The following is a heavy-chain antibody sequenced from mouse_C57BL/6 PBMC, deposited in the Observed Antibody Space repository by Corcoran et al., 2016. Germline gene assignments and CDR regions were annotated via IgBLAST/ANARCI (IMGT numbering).Heavy chain of an antibody. J-gene: IGHJ4*01. Sequence: QVQLQQSGAELARPGASVKLSCKASGYTFTSYGISWVKQRTGQGLEWIGEIYPRSGNTYYNEKFKGKATLTADKSSSTAYMELRSLTSEASAVYCCARESDSYYSNLYAMDYWGQGTSVTVSS. CDR3: ARESDSYYSNLYAMDY. CDR1: GYTFTSYG. V-gene: IGHV1-81*01. CDR2: IYPRSGNT. D-gene: IGHD2-5*01.